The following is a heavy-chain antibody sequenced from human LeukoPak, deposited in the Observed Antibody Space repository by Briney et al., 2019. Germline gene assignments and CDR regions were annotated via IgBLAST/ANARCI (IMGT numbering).Heavy chain of an antibody. D-gene: IGHD1-26*01. CDR2: FSGTSTKT. CDR1: GFTFSSYA. J-gene: IGHJ3*02. V-gene: IGHV3-23*01. CDR3: GRRGLVGVTDAFDM. Sequence: GGSLRLSCAASGFTFSSYAMAWVRQAPGKGLEWVSTFSGTSTKTYYADSVKGRFTISRDNSKNTLYLQMNSLRVEDTAIYYCGRRGLVGVTDAFDMWGQGTMVTASS.